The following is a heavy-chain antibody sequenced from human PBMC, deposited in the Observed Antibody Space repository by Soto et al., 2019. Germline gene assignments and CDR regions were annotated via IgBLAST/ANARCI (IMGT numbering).Heavy chain of an antibody. D-gene: IGHD3-3*01. Sequence: PGGSLGLSCAAYGYSFSDYYMSWIRQAPGKGLEWISYIDTSGTKIYYADSVKGRFTITRDNAKNSLYLEMNSLRDEDTAVYYCASHYDMWRGYLSPVDYWGQGTLVTVSS. CDR2: IDTSGTKI. CDR3: ASHYDMWRGYLSPVDY. V-gene: IGHV3-11*01. CDR1: GYSFSDYY. J-gene: IGHJ4*02.